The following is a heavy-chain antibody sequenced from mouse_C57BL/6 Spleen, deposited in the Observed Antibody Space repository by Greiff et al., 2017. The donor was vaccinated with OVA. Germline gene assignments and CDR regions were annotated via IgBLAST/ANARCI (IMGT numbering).Heavy chain of an antibody. Sequence: QVQLQQSGPGLVAPSQSLSITCTVSGFSLTSYGVHWVRQPPGKGLEWLVVIWSDGSTTYNSALKSRLSISKDNSKSQVFLKMNSLQTDDTAMYYCARHGGTGSYWYFDVWGTGTTVTVSS. V-gene: IGHV2-6-1*01. CDR1: GFSLTSYG. CDR3: ARHGGTGSYWYFDV. J-gene: IGHJ1*03. D-gene: IGHD4-1*01. CDR2: IWSDGST.